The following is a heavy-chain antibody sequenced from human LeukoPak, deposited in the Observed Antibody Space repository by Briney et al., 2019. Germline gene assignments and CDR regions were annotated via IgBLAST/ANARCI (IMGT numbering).Heavy chain of an antibody. D-gene: IGHD3-16*01. J-gene: IGHJ4*02. CDR2: IQTITDGGTT. V-gene: IGHV3-15*01. Sequence: GGSLRLSCTASGXTFRNVWMTWVRQAPGKGLEWVGRIQTITDGGTTDYAAPVRGRFTISRDDSKNTLYLQMNSLKTEDTAVYYCTSTLGYWGQGTLVIVSS. CDR3: TSTLGY. CDR1: GXTFRNVW.